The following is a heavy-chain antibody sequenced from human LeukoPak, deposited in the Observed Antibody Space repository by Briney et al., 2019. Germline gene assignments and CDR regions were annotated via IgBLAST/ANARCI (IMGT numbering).Heavy chain of an antibody. CDR3: GRTGGLSDY. CDR1: GFTFRSYW. Sequence: PGGSLRLSCAASGFTFRSYWMSWVRQAPGKGLEWVANIKEDGSEKYYVDSVKGRFTISRDNAENSLFLQMNSLRAEDTAVYYCGRTGGLSDYWGQATLGTVSS. V-gene: IGHV3-7*01. CDR2: IKEDGSEK. D-gene: IGHD7-27*01. J-gene: IGHJ4*02.